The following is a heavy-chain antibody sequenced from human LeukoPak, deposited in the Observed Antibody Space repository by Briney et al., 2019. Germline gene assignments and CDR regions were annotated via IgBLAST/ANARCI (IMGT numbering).Heavy chain of an antibody. V-gene: IGHV3-21*05. CDR1: GFTFSSYS. J-gene: IGHJ4*02. D-gene: IGHD6-13*01. CDR2: ISSSSSYI. CDR3: ARDAAPRGGDY. Sequence: GGSLRLSCVVSGFTFSSYSMNWVRQAPGKGLEWVSYISSSSSYIYYADSVKGRFTISRDNAKNSLYLQMNSLRAEDTAVYYCARDAAPRGGDYWGQGTLVTVSS.